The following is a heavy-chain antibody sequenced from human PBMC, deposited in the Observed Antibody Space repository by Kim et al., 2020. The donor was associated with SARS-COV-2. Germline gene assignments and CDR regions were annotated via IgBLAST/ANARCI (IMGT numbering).Heavy chain of an antibody. CDR3: AREDIEYSSSSGWFDP. V-gene: IGHV4-59*01. CDR1: GGSISSYY. J-gene: IGHJ5*02. Sequence: SETLSLTCTVSGGSISSYYWSWIRQPPGKGLEWIGYIYYSGSTNYNPSLKSRVTISVDTSKNQFSLKLSSVTAADTAVYYCAREDIEYSSSSGWFDPWGQGTLVTVSS. CDR2: IYYSGST. D-gene: IGHD6-6*01.